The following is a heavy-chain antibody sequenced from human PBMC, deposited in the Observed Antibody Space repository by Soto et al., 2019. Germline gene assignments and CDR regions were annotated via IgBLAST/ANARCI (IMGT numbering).Heavy chain of an antibody. D-gene: IGHD3-3*01. CDR2: INHSGST. CDR1: GGYFSGYY. J-gene: IGHJ4*02. Sequence: TLSLTCAVYGGYFSGYYWSWIRQPPGKGLEWIGEINHSGSTNYNPSLKSRVTISVDTSKNQFSLKLSSVTAADTAVYYCARVRDYDFWSGYYKSYFDYWGQGTLVTVSS. CDR3: ARVRDYDFWSGYYKSYFDY. V-gene: IGHV4-34*01.